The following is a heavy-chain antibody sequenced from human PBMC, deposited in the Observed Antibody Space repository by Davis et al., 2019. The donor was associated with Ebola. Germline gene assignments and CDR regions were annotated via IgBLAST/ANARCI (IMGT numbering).Heavy chain of an antibody. Sequence: PGGSLRLSCATSGFTFSNYWMSWVRQAPGKGLEWVANIKEDGNEQYYVDSVKGRFTISRDNAKNSLSLHMNSLRAEDTAMYYCLPTGGNLFDYMGQGTLVTVSS. D-gene: IGHD4-23*01. J-gene: IGHJ4*02. V-gene: IGHV3-7*01. CDR1: GFTFSNYW. CDR2: IKEDGNEQ. CDR3: LPTGGNLFDY.